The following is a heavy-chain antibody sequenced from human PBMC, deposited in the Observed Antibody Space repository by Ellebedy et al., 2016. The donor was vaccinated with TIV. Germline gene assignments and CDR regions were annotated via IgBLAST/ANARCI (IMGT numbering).Heavy chain of an antibody. J-gene: IGHJ6*02. CDR1: GFTFSSYW. V-gene: IGHV3-7*04. CDR2: IKPDGSEK. Sequence: GESLKISCAASGFTFSSYWMSSVRQAPGKGLEWVANIKPDGSEKYYVDSVKGRFTISRDNAKNSLYLQMNSLRAEDTAVYYCARTNGGFYYYYGKDVWGQGTTVTVSS. D-gene: IGHD6-25*01. CDR3: ARTNGGFYYYYGKDV.